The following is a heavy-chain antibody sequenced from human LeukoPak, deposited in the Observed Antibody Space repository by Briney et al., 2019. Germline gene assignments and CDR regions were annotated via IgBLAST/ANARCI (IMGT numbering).Heavy chain of an antibody. CDR1: GFTFSSYD. J-gene: IGHJ4*02. CDR2: ICTAGGT. Sequence: GGSLRLSCAASGFTFSSYDMHWVRQATGKGLEGVSAICTAGGTYYLVSVKGRFTISRENSKNYLYLQMNSLRAGDTAVYYCARALVGTGLDYWGQGTLVTVSS. D-gene: IGHD3/OR15-3a*01. CDR3: ARALVGTGLDY. V-gene: IGHV3-13*01.